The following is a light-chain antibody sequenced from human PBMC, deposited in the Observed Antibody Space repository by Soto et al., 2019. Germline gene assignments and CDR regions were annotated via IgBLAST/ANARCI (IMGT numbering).Light chain of an antibody. J-gene: IGLJ3*02. CDR1: SSDVGGYNY. V-gene: IGLV2-14*01. CDR3: SSYKQQHSKV. Sequence: QSALTQPASVSGSPGQSITISCTGTSSDVGGYNYVSWYQQHPGKAPKLMIYEVSNRPSGVSNRFSGSKSGNTASLTISGLQAEDEADYYCSSYKQQHSKVFSGGTKLTVL. CDR2: EVS.